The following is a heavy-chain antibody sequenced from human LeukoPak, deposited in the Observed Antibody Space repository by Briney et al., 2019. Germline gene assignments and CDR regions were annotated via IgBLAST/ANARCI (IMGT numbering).Heavy chain of an antibody. CDR3: AREPSYDFWSGYLPGYYYGMDV. D-gene: IGHD3-3*01. J-gene: IGHJ6*02. Sequence: SETLSLTCAVYGGSFSGYYWSWIRQPPGKGLEWIGEINHSGSTNYNPSLKSRVTISVDTSKNQFSLKLSPVTAADTAVYYCAREPSYDFWSGYLPGYYYGMDVWGQGTTVTVSS. CDR2: INHSGST. CDR1: GGSFSGYY. V-gene: IGHV4-34*01.